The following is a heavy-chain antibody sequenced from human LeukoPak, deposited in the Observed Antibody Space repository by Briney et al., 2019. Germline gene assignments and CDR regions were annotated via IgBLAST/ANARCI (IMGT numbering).Heavy chain of an antibody. D-gene: IGHD2/OR15-2a*01. V-gene: IGHV3-33*06. J-gene: IGHJ4*02. CDR3: AKQRRFREYFFDY. Sequence: GRSLRLSCEASGFTFRSYGMHLVRQAPGKGLEWVAVIWSDGNTKYYADSVEGRFNISRDNSKNTLFLQMDSLRVEDTAVYFCAKQRRFREYFFDYWGQGTLVTVSS. CDR1: GFTFRSYG. CDR2: IWSDGNTK.